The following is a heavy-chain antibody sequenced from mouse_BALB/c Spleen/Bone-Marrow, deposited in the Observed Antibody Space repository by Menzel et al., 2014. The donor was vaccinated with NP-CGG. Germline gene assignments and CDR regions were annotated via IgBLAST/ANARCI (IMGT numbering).Heavy chain of an antibody. J-gene: IGHJ3*01. CDR2: ISSGGSYT. CDR1: GFTFSSYG. V-gene: IGHV5-6*01. Sequence: EVQRVESGGDSVKPGGSLKLSCAASGFTFSSYGVSWVRQTPDKRLEWVATISSGGSYTYYPDSVKGRFTISRDNAKNTLYLQMSSLKSEDTAMYYCARRDYDYDGPWFAYWGQGTLVTVSA. CDR3: ARRDYDYDGPWFAY. D-gene: IGHD2-4*01.